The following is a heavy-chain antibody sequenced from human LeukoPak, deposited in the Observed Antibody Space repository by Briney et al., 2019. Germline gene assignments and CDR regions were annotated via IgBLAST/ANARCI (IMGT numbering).Heavy chain of an antibody. D-gene: IGHD5-12*01. J-gene: IGHJ4*02. CDR1: GFTFDDYA. V-gene: IGHV3-9*01. CDR2: ISWNSGSI. Sequence: GRSLRLSFAASGFTFDDYAMHWVRQAPGKGLEWVSGISWNSGSIGYADSVKGRFTISRDNAKNSLYLQMNSLRAEDTALYYCAKDSGYDSNFDYWGQGTLVTVSP. CDR3: AKDSGYDSNFDY.